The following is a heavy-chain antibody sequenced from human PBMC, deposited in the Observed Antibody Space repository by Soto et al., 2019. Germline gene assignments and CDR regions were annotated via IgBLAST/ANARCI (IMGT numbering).Heavy chain of an antibody. CDR2: IWYDGSNK. V-gene: IGHV3-33*01. CDR3: PPGGPVNWFDP. CDR1: GFTFSSYG. D-gene: IGHD3-10*01. Sequence: QVQLVESGGGVVQPGRSLRLSCAASGFTFSSYGMHWVRQAPGKGLEWVAVIWYDGSNKYYADSVKGRFTISRDNSKNTLYLQMNSLRAEDTAVYYCPPGGPVNWFDPWGQGTLVTVSS. J-gene: IGHJ5*02.